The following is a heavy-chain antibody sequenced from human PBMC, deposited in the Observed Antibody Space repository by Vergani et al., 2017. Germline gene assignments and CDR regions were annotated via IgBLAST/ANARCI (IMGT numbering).Heavy chain of an antibody. D-gene: IGHD4-11*01. CDR3: ARGTVSGGFGP. CDR1: GGSISRFY. J-gene: IGHJ5*02. V-gene: IGHV4-59*01. CDR2: IYYSGST. Sequence: QVQLQESGPGLVKPSETLSLTCTVSGGSISRFYWSWIRQPPGKGLEWIGYIYYSGSTNYNPSLKSRVTISVDTSKNQFSLKLSSVTAADTAVYYCARGTVSGGFGPWGQGTLVTVSS.